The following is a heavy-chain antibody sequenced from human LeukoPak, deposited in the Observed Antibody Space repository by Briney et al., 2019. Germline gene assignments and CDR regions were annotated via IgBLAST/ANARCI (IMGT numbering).Heavy chain of an antibody. V-gene: IGHV4-39*01. J-gene: IGHJ4*02. D-gene: IGHD1-7*01. Sequence: PSETLSLTCTVSGDSISSTLYYWGWIRQPPGKGLNWIGNIYYNGNTYYNPSLKSRVTISVDTSKNQFSLKLSSVTAADTAVYFCARMEVLPPVMIDYWGQGTLVTVSS. CDR2: IYYNGNT. CDR3: ARMEVLPPVMIDY. CDR1: GDSISSTLYY.